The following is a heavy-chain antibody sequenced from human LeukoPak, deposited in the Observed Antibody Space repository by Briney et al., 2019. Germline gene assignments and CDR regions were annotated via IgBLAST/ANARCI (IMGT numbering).Heavy chain of an antibody. CDR1: GFTFSSYG. J-gene: IGHJ4*02. Sequence: PGGSLRLSCAASGFTFSSYGMTWVRQAPGKGLEWVAVISYDGSNKYYADSVKGRFTISRDNSKNTLYLQMNSLRAEDTAVYYCARDRSVDGDLDYWGQGTLVTVSS. CDR3: ARDRSVDGDLDY. V-gene: IGHV3-30*03. CDR2: ISYDGSNK. D-gene: IGHD6-19*01.